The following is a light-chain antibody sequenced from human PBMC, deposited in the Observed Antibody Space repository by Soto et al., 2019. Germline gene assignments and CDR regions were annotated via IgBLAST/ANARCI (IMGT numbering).Light chain of an antibody. CDR2: GAS. Sequence: ETVMTQSPATLSVSPGERATLSCRASESVSSNLAWYQQKPGQAPRLLIYGASTRATGIPARFSGSGSGTEFTLTISSLQSEDFAVYYCQQYNNWPWTFGKGTKVEIK. CDR3: QQYNNWPWT. CDR1: ESVSSN. J-gene: IGKJ1*01. V-gene: IGKV3-15*01.